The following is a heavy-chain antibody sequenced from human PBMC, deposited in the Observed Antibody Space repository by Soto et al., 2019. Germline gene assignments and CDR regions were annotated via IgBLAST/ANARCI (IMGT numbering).Heavy chain of an antibody. D-gene: IGHD6-19*01. Sequence: PSETLSLTCTVSGGSISSYYWSWIRQPPGKGLEWIGYIYYSGSTNYNPSLKSRVTISVDTSKNQFSLKLSSVTAADTAVYYCARVKSSGLAAFDYWGQGTLVTVSS. CDR3: ARVKSSGLAAFDY. V-gene: IGHV4-59*12. J-gene: IGHJ4*02. CDR2: IYYSGST. CDR1: GGSISSYY.